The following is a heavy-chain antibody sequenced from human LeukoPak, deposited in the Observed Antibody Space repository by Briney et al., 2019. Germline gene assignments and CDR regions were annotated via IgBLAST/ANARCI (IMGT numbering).Heavy chain of an antibody. D-gene: IGHD4-17*01. CDR2: INSDGGST. CDR3: VRNWVYGDYG. V-gene: IGHV3-74*01. CDR1: GFTFSSYW. J-gene: IGHJ4*02. Sequence: GGSLRLSCAASGFTFSSYWMHWVRQAPGKGLVWVSRINSDGGSTNYADSVKGRFTISRDNAKNTLYLQMNSLRAEDTAVYYCVRNWVYGDYGWGQGTLVTVSS.